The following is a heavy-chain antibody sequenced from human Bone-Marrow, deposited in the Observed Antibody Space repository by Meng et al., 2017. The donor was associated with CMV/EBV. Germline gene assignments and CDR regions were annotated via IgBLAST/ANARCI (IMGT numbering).Heavy chain of an antibody. Sequence: ASVKVSSKASGYTFTSYDINWVRQAPGQGLEWMGWINPNSGGTNYAQKFQGRVTMTRDTSISTAYMELSRLRSDDTAVYYCAREAAAAGTYYYYYGMDVWGQGTTVTVSS. V-gene: IGHV1-2*02. D-gene: IGHD6-13*01. CDR1: GYTFTSYD. CDR2: INPNSGGT. CDR3: AREAAAAGTYYYYYGMDV. J-gene: IGHJ6*02.